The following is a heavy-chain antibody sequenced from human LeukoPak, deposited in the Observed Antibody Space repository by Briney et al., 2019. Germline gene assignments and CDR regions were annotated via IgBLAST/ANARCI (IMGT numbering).Heavy chain of an antibody. V-gene: IGHV3-21*01. Sequence: GGSLRLSCAASGLTFSSYSMNWVRQAPGKGLEWVSSISSSSSYIYYADSVKGRFTISRDNAKNSLYLQMNSLRAEDTAVYYCARDRLQYYDFWSPNDYWGQGTLVTVSS. D-gene: IGHD3-3*01. CDR2: ISSSSSYI. J-gene: IGHJ4*02. CDR1: GLTFSSYS. CDR3: ARDRLQYYDFWSPNDY.